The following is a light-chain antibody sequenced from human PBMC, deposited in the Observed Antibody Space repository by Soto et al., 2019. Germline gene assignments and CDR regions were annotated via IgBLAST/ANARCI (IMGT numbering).Light chain of an antibody. Sequence: QSLLTQPPSTSGTPGQRVTISCAGSSSNIGSKTVNWYQHLPGTAPKLLIYSNNQRPSGVAERFSGSKSGTSASLAVSGLLSDDEDDYYCAAWDDSLSGYVFGTGTKLTVL. V-gene: IGLV1-44*01. CDR3: AAWDDSLSGYV. J-gene: IGLJ1*01. CDR2: SNN. CDR1: SSNIGSKT.